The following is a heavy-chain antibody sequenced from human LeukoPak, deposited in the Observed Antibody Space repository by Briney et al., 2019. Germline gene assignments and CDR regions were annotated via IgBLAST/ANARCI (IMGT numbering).Heavy chain of an antibody. V-gene: IGHV1-2*02. D-gene: IGHD3-10*01. Sequence: GASVKVSCKASGYTFTGYYMHWVRQAPGQGLEWMGWINPNSGDTNYAQRFQGRVTMTRDTSIRTAYLELSGLRSDDTAVYYCARMGSRRFGGYYYYGMDVWGQGTTVTVSS. CDR1: GYTFTGYY. J-gene: IGHJ6*02. CDR2: INPNSGDT. CDR3: ARMGSRRFGGYYYYGMDV.